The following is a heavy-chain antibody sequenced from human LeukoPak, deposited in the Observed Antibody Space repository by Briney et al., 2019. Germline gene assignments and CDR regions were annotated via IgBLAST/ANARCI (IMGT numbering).Heavy chain of an antibody. CDR2: IYYSGST. Sequence: SETLSLTCSVSGGSISSYYWSWIRQPPGKGLEWIGYIYYSGSTNYNPSLKSRVTMSVDTSKNQFSLKLSSVTAADTAVYYCANYAFDIWGQGTMVTVSS. J-gene: IGHJ3*02. CDR1: GGSISSYY. CDR3: ANYAFDI. V-gene: IGHV4-59*12.